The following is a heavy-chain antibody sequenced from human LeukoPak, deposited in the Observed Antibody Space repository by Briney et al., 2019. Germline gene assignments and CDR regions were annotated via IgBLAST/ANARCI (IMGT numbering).Heavy chain of an antibody. D-gene: IGHD3-10*01. Sequence: GTSVKVSCKASGYTFAGYYIHWVRRAPGQGLEWVGRINPNSGGTNYAQRFQGRVTMTRDTSISTAYMELSSLRSDDTAVYYCARDGANKVRGVHYFYMDIWGKGTTVTVSS. CDR1: GYTFAGYY. V-gene: IGHV1-2*06. J-gene: IGHJ6*03. CDR2: INPNSGGT. CDR3: ARDGANKVRGVHYFYMDI.